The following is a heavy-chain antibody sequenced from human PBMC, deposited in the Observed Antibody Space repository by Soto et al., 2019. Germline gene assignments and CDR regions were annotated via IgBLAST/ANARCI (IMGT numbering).Heavy chain of an antibody. CDR2: IYTRGST. J-gene: IGHJ3*02. V-gene: IGHV4-4*07. Sequence: PSDTLSLTCTVSGGSTKNYYWSWIRQSAGKALEWIGRIYTRGSTKYNPSLKSRVTMSVDTSKNQFSLKLNSVSAADTAVYFCARDLLIVGASDAFDIWGQGTMVTVSS. D-gene: IGHD1-26*01. CDR3: ARDLLIVGASDAFDI. CDR1: GGSTKNYY.